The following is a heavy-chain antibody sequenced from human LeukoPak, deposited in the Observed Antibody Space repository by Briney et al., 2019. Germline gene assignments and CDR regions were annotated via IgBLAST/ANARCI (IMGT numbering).Heavy chain of an antibody. D-gene: IGHD3-22*01. CDR3: ARAVNSGYDSSGYYYHYLDY. V-gene: IGHV1-69*15. Sequence: SVKVSCKASGGTFSSYAISWVRQAPGQGLEWMGRIIPIFGTANYAQKFQGRVTITADESTSTAYMELSSLRSEDTAVYYCARAVNSGYDSSGYYYHYLDYWGQGTLVTVSS. CDR1: GGTFSSYA. CDR2: IIPIFGTA. J-gene: IGHJ4*02.